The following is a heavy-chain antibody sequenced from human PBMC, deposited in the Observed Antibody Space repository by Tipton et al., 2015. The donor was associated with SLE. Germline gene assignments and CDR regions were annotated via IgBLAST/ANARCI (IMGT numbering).Heavy chain of an antibody. CDR1: GYTFTSYG. J-gene: IGHJ6*03. CDR3: ARPGGYCRSTSCYTRDYYYYMDV. CDR2: ISAYNGNT. Sequence: QSGAEVKKPGASVKVSCKASGYTFTSYGISWVRQAPGQGLEWMGWISAYNGNTNYAQKLQGRVTMTTDTSTSTAYMELRSLRSDGPAVDYCARPGGYCRSTSCYTRDYYYYMDVWGKGTTVTVSS. D-gene: IGHD2-2*02. V-gene: IGHV1-18*01.